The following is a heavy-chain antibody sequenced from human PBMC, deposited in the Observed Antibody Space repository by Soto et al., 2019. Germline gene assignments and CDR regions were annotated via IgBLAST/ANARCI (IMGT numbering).Heavy chain of an antibody. Sequence: GASVKVSCKVSGYTLTELSMHWVRQAPGKGLEWMGGFDPEDGETIYAQKFQGRVTMTEDTSTDTAYMELSSLRSEDTAVYYCGKFVGYCSGGSCYDDDYWGQGTLVTVSS. D-gene: IGHD2-15*01. CDR2: FDPEDGET. V-gene: IGHV1-24*01. CDR3: GKFVGYCSGGSCYDDDY. CDR1: GYTLTELS. J-gene: IGHJ4*02.